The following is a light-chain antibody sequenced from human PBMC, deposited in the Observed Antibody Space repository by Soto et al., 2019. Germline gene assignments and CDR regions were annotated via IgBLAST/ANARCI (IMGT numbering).Light chain of an antibody. CDR3: QHYGGMWT. V-gene: IGKV1-5*01. CDR2: DAS. CDR1: QIITNR. J-gene: IGKJ1*01. Sequence: DIQMTQSPSTLSASVGDRVTITCRASQIITNRLAWYQQKPGKAPKVLIYDASNLESGVPSRFSGSRSGTEFILTISSLQPNDFATYYCQHYGGMWTFGQGTKVEIK.